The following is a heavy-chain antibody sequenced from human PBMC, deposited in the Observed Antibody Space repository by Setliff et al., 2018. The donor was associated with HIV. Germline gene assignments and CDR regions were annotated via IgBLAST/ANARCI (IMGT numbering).Heavy chain of an antibody. CDR2: IKTKTDGETT. D-gene: IGHD2-15*01. J-gene: IGHJ6*03. CDR1: GFTFSNAW. CDR3: ARGGYCSGGSCYSHASSYYMDV. Sequence: PGGSLRLSCAASGFTFSNAWMNWVRQAPGKGLEWVGRIKTKTDGETTDYAAPVKGRFTISRDDSKNTLYLQMNSLKTEDTAVYYCARGGYCSGGSCYSHASSYYMDVWGKGTTVTVSS. V-gene: IGHV3-15*07.